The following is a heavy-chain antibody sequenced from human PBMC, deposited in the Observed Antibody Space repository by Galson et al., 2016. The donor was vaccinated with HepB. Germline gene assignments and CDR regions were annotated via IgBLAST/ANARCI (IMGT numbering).Heavy chain of an antibody. CDR2: IYISGST. Sequence: SLRLSCAASGFIVSSNYMTWVRQAPGKGLEWVSIIYISGSTYYAASVKGRFTISRDNSKNTLYLQMNSLRAEDTAVYYCARQAYYDSSGYYYPLGYWGQGTLVTVSS. V-gene: IGHV3-53*01. D-gene: IGHD3-22*01. CDR3: ARQAYYDSSGYYYPLGY. CDR1: GFIVSSNY. J-gene: IGHJ4*02.